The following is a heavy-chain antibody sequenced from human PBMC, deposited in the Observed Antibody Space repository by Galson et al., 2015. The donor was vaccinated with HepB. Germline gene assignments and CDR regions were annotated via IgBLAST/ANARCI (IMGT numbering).Heavy chain of an antibody. CDR3: VKERPDTSGTKFDY. D-gene: IGHD3-22*01. J-gene: IGHJ4*02. CDR2: IRYDGSYK. CDR1: GFMFSTYG. Sequence: SLRLSCAASGFMFSTYGMHWVRQAPGKGLEWVAFIRYDGSYKNYPDSVKGRFTISRDNSKNTLYLQMNSLTAEDTAVLYCVKERPDTSGTKFDYWGQGTLVTVSS. V-gene: IGHV3-30*02.